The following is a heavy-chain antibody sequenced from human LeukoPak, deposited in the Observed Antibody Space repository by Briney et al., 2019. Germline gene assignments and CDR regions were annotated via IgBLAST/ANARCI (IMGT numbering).Heavy chain of an antibody. J-gene: IGHJ4*02. D-gene: IGHD5-18*01. V-gene: IGHV3-48*03. CDR1: GFTFSSYE. CDR3: ARSCYRGYSYGYCGFDY. Sequence: PGGSLRLSCAASGFTFSSYEMSWVRQAPGKGLEWVSYISSSGSTIYYADSVKGRFTNSRDNAKNSLYLQMNSLRAEDTAVYYCARSCYRGYSYGYCGFDYWGQGTLVTVSS. CDR2: ISSSGSTI.